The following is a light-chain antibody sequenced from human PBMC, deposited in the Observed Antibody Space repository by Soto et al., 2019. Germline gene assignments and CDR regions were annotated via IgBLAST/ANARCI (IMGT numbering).Light chain of an antibody. J-gene: IGLJ3*02. CDR1: SSSIGSNA. Sequence: QSVLSQPPSASGTPGQRVTISCSGSSSSIGSNAVHWYQQLPGTAPKLLIYSNNQGPSGVPDRFSGSKSGTSASLAISGLQSEDEADYFCAAWDDSLSGQVFGGGTKLTVL. CDR3: AAWDDSLSGQV. V-gene: IGLV1-44*01. CDR2: SNN.